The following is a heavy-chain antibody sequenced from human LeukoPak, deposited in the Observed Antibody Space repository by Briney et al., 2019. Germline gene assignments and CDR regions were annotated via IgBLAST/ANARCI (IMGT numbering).Heavy chain of an antibody. D-gene: IGHD3-16*02. CDR2: IYYSGST. CDR1: GGSISNYY. V-gene: IGHV4-59*01. CDR3: TRDYRRALDY. J-gene: IGHJ4*02. Sequence: SETLSLTCTVSGGSISNYYWSWMRQPPGKGLEWIGYIYYSGSTNYNPSLKSRVTISVDRSKNQFSLKLSSVTAADTAVYYCTRDYRRALDYWGQRTLVTVSS.